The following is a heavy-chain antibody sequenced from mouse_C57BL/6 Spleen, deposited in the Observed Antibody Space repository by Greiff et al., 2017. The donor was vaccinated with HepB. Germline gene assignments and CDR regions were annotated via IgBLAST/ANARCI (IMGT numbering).Heavy chain of an antibody. V-gene: IGHV1-61*01. CDR3: ASGGDSTGPYAMDY. J-gene: IGHJ4*01. CDR1: GYTFTSYW. CDR2: IYPSDSET. D-gene: IGHD3-2*02. Sequence: QVQLQQPGAELVRPGSSVKLSCKASGYTFTSYWMEWVKQRPGQGLEWIGNIYPSDSETHYNQKFKDKATLTVDKSSSTAYMQLSSLTSEDSAVYYCASGGDSTGPYAMDYWGQGTSVTVSS.